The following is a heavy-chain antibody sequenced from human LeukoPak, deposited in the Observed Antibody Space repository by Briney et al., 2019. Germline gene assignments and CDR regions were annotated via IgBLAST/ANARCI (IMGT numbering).Heavy chain of an antibody. V-gene: IGHV4-59*08. CDR2: IYYSGST. J-gene: IGHJ4*02. Sequence: SETLSLTCTVSGGSISSYYWSGIRQPPGKGLEWIGYIYYSGSTNYNPSLKSRVTISVDTSKNQFSLKLSSVTAADTAVYYCARHEGYSGYELTPFDYWGQGTLVTVSS. CDR3: ARHEGYSGYELTPFDY. CDR1: GGSISSYY. D-gene: IGHD5-12*01.